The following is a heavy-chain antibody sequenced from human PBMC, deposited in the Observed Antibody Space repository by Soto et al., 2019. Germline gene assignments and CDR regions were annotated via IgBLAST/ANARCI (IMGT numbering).Heavy chain of an antibody. Sequence: SVTGSCKGSGGTFSSYAISWVRQAPGQGLEWMGGIIPIFGTANYAQKFQGRVTITAGESTSTAYMELSSLRSEDTAVYYCARVPGVAAAGEGYYGMDVWGQGTTVTVSS. CDR1: GGTFSSYA. D-gene: IGHD6-13*01. CDR3: ARVPGVAAAGEGYYGMDV. V-gene: IGHV1-69*01. CDR2: IIPIFGTA. J-gene: IGHJ6*02.